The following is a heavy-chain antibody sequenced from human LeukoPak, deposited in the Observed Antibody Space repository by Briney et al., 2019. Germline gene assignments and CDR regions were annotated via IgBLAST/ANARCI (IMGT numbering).Heavy chain of an antibody. CDR2: INTDGGT. D-gene: IGHD1-26*01. Sequence: GGSLRLSCAASGFTFSTYWMYWVRQAPGKGLVWVSRINTDGGTSYADSVKGRFTISRDNAKNTLYLQMNRLRVEDTAVYYCARVAGGQSGNYWWGQGTLVTVSS. J-gene: IGHJ4*02. V-gene: IGHV3-74*01. CDR3: ARVAGGQSGNYW. CDR1: GFTFSTYW.